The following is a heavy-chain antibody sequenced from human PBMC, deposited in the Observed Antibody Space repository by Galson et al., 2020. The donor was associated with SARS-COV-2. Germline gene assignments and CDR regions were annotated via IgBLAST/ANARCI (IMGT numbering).Heavy chain of an antibody. CDR3: AHRGIAVAGRPYFDY. V-gene: IGHV2-5*02. D-gene: IGHD6-19*01. J-gene: IGHJ4*02. CDR1: GFSLSTSGVG. CDR2: IYWDDDK. Sequence: KMSGPTLVKPTQTLTLTCTFSGFSLSTSGVGVGWIRQPPGKDLEWLALIYWDDDKRYSPSLKSRLTITKDTSKNQVVLTMTNMDPVDTATYYCAHRGIAVAGRPYFDYWGQGTLVTVSS.